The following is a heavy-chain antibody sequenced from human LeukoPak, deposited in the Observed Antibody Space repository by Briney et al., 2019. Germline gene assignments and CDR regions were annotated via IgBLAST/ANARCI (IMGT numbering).Heavy chain of an antibody. CDR2: IWADGNNR. J-gene: IGHJ6*02. D-gene: IGHD2-21*01. V-gene: IGHV3-33*03. CDR1: GFTFSSYA. CDR3: ATRAVGVNGMDV. Sequence: GGSLRLSCAASGFTFSSYAMSWVRQSPGKGLEWVAVIWADGNNRYYADSVKGRFTISRDNSKNTLYLQMNSLRAEDTAVYYCATRAVGVNGMDVWGQGTTVIVSS.